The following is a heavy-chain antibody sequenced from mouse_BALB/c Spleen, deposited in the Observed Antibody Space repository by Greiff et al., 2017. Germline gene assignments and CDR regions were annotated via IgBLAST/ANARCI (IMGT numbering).Heavy chain of an antibody. CDR2: ISYSGST. J-gene: IGHJ2*01. D-gene: IGHD2-14*01. CDR1: GYSITSDYA. V-gene: IGHV3-2*02. CDR3: ARNYRYDEYYFDY. Sequence: EVQRVESGPGLVKPSQSLSLTCTVTGYSITSDYAWNWIRQFPGNKLEWMGYISYSGSTSYNPSLKSRISITRDTSKNQFFLQLNSVTTEDTATYYCARNYRYDEYYFDYWGQGTTLTVSS.